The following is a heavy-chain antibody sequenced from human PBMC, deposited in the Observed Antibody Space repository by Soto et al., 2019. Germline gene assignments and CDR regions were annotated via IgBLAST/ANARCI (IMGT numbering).Heavy chain of an antibody. D-gene: IGHD1-26*01. CDR2: ISYDGSNK. CDR3: ARDCRSYTPRYGMDV. V-gene: IGHV3-30-3*01. CDR1: GFTFSSYA. J-gene: IGHJ6*02. Sequence: QVQLVESGGGVVQPGRSLRLSCAASGFTFSSYAMHWVRQAPGKGLEWVAVISYDGSNKYYADSVKGRFTISRDNSKNPLYLEMNSLRAEDTAVYYCARDCRSYTPRYGMDVWGQGTTVTVSS.